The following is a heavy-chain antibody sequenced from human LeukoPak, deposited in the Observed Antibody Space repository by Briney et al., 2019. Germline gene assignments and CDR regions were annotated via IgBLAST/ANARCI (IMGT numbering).Heavy chain of an antibody. Sequence: SETLSLTCAVYGGSFSGYYWSWIRQPPGRGLEWIGEINHSGSTNYNPSLKSRVTLSVDTSKNQFSLKLTSVTAADTAMYYCARARETVAIDYWGQGTLLTVSS. V-gene: IGHV4-34*01. D-gene: IGHD5-12*01. CDR1: GGSFSGYY. J-gene: IGHJ4*02. CDR2: INHSGST. CDR3: ARARETVAIDY.